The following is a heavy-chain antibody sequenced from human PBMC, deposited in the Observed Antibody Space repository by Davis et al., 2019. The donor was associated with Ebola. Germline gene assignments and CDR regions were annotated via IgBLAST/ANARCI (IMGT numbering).Heavy chain of an antibody. J-gene: IGHJ6*02. CDR1: GGSFSGYY. CDR3: AKDLSFDFWSGYYYYGVDV. D-gene: IGHD3-3*01. Sequence: PSETLSLTCDVYGGSFSGYYWTWVRQAPGKGLEWVSYLSGDSRTIHYADTVKGRFTISRDSVKNSLYLHMNSLRDEDTAIYYCAKDLSFDFWSGYYYYGVDVWGQGTTVTVSS. V-gene: IGHV3-48*02. CDR2: LSGDSRTI.